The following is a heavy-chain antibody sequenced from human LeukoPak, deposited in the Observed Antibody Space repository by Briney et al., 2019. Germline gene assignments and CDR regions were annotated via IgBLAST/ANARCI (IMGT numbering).Heavy chain of an antibody. Sequence: ASVKVSCKSSGYSFITYYIHWVRQAPGQGLEWMGIIDTNVGRPTYAQNFQGRVTMTRDTSTRTVYMELSSLRSEDTAVYFCARDLYGYHFDNWGLGTLVTVSS. CDR2: IDTNVGRP. CDR1: GYSFITYY. CDR3: ARDLYGYHFDN. J-gene: IGHJ4*02. D-gene: IGHD5-18*01. V-gene: IGHV1-46*01.